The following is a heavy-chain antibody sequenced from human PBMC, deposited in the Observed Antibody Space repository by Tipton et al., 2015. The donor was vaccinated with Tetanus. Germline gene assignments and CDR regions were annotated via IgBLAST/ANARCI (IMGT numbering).Heavy chain of an antibody. CDR1: GYFFDTHW. CDR3: ARHFGEMLYAPFRFDP. Sequence: QLVQSGAEMRKSGESLKISCKTSGYFFDTHWIAWVRQMPGKGLEWMGIIYPGDSDTRYSPSSQGQVTMSVDRSTATAYLQWGSLKTSDTAIYYCARHFGEMLYAPFRFDPWGQGTLVTVSS. V-gene: IGHV5-51*01. J-gene: IGHJ5*02. D-gene: IGHD3-3*01. CDR2: IYPGDSDT.